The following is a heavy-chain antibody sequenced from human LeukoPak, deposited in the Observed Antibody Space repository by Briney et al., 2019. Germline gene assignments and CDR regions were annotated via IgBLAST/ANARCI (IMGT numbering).Heavy chain of an antibody. CDR2: IYNGGNT. J-gene: IGHJ4*02. Sequence: SESLSLTCTVSGGSISSFYWSWIRQPPGEGLEWIGNIYNGGNTNYNPSLKSRVTISADTSKNQFSLRLRSVTAADTAVYYCARDSWLGSNRAFDYWGQGTLVTVSS. D-gene: IGHD4-11*01. V-gene: IGHV4-59*01. CDR3: ARDSWLGSNRAFDY. CDR1: GGSISSFY.